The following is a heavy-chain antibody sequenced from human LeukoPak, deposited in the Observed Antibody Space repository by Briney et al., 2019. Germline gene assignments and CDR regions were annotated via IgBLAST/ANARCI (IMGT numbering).Heavy chain of an antibody. CDR3: ARVRWVDIAVADHYYYYMDV. CDR1: GGSISSGGYS. Sequence: SQTLSLTCAVSGGSISSGGYSWSWIRQPPGKGLEWIGYIYHSGSTYYNPSLKSRVTISVDRSKNQFSLKLSSVTAADTAVYYCARVRWVDIAVADHYYYYMDVWGKGTTVTVSS. V-gene: IGHV4-30-2*01. J-gene: IGHJ6*03. D-gene: IGHD6-19*01. CDR2: IYHSGST.